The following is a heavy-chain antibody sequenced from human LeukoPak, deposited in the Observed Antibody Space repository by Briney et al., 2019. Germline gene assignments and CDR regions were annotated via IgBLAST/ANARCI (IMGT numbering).Heavy chain of an antibody. CDR1: GYIFNSVA. J-gene: IGHJ4*02. V-gene: IGHV3-74*01. CDR2: INSDGSST. Sequence: GGSLRLSCVGSGYIFNSVAMHWVRQAPGKGLVWVSRINSDGSSTSYADSVKGRFTISRDNAKNTLYLQMNSLRAEDTAVYYCARGFVSAAAGAFDYWGQGTLVTVSS. CDR3: ARGFVSAAAGAFDY. D-gene: IGHD6-13*01.